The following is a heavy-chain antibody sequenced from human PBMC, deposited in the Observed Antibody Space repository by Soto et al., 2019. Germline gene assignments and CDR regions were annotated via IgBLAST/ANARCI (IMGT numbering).Heavy chain of an antibody. CDR1: GGSISSSSYY. V-gene: IGHV4-39*01. Sequence: QLQLQESGPGLVKPSETLSLTCTVSGGSISSSSYYWGWIRQPPGKGLEWIGSIYYSGSTYYNPSLKSRVTISVDTSKNQFSLKLSSVTAADTAVYYCARHTYYDILTGYPYYFDYWGQGTLVTVSS. CDR2: IYYSGST. CDR3: ARHTYYDILTGYPYYFDY. J-gene: IGHJ4*02. D-gene: IGHD3-9*01.